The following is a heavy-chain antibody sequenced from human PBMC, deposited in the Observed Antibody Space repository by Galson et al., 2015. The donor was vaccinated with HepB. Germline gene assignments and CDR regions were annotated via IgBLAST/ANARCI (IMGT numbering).Heavy chain of an antibody. CDR1: GYTFTSYG. D-gene: IGHD3-3*01. CDR3: ARDDDFWSGYSGYFDY. Sequence: SVKVSCKASGYTFTSYGISWVRQAPGQGLEWMGWISAYNGNTNYAQKLQGRVTMTTDTSTSTAYMELRSLRSDDTAVYYCARDDDFWSGYSGYFDYWGQGTLVTVSS. J-gene: IGHJ4*02. V-gene: IGHV1-18*04. CDR2: ISAYNGNT.